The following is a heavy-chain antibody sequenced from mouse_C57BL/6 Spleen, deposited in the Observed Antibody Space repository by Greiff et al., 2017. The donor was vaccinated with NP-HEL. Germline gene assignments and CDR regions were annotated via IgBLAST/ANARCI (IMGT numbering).Heavy chain of an antibody. J-gene: IGHJ2*01. V-gene: IGHV5-4*01. Sequence: EVHLVESGGGLVKPGGSLKLSCAASGFTFSSYAMSWVRQTPEKRLEWVATISDGGSYTYYPDNVKGRFTISRDNAKNNLYLQMSHLKSEDTAMYYWARYGYDLFDYWGQGTTLTVSS. CDR1: GFTFSSYA. CDR3: ARYGYDLFDY. D-gene: IGHD2-2*01. CDR2: ISDGGSYT.